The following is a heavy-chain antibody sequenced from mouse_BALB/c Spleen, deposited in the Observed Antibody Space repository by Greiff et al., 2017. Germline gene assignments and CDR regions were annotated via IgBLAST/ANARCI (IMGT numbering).Heavy chain of an antibody. D-gene: IGHD2-1*01. V-gene: IGHV1-87*01. CDR3: ARGNGNYYFDY. CDR1: GYTFTSYW. J-gene: IGHJ2*01. Sequence: VQLQQSGAELARPGASVKLSCKASGYTFTSYWMQWVKQRPGQGLEWIGAIYPGDGDTRYTQKFKGKATLTADKSSSTAYMQLSSLASEDSAVYYCARGNGNYYFDYWGQGITLTVSS. CDR2: IYPGDGDT.